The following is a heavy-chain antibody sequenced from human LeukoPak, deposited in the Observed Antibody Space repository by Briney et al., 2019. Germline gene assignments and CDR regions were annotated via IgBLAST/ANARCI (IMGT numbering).Heavy chain of an antibody. Sequence: ASVKVSCKASGGTFSSYAISWVRQAPGQGLEWMGGIIPIFGTANYAQKFQGRVTITADESTSTAYMELSSLRSEDTAVYYCATGDPRGPFWSGSVGDVWGKGTTVTVSS. D-gene: IGHD3-3*01. J-gene: IGHJ6*04. CDR3: ATGDPRGPFWSGSVGDV. CDR1: GGTFSSYA. CDR2: IIPIFGTA. V-gene: IGHV1-69*01.